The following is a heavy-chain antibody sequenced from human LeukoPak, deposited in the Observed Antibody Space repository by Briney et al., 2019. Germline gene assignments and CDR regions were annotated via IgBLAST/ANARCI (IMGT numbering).Heavy chain of an antibody. D-gene: IGHD6-13*01. CDR2: ISYDGSNK. J-gene: IGHJ4*02. Sequence: PGGSLRLSCAASGFTFSSYGMHWVRQAPGKGLEWVAVISYDGSNKYYADSVKGRFTISRDNSKNTLYLQMNSLRAEDTAVYYCANTDTGYSSSWSPRSCFDYWGQGTLVTVSS. V-gene: IGHV3-30*18. CDR3: ANTDTGYSSSWSPRSCFDY. CDR1: GFTFSSYG.